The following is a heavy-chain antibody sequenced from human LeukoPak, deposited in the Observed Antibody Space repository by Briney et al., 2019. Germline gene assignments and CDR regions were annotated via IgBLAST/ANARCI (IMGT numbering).Heavy chain of an antibody. D-gene: IGHD6-19*01. CDR1: GFTFSRSS. CDR2: IDHDSSII. J-gene: IGHJ4*02. Sequence: PGGSLRLSCAASGFTFSRSSMNWVRQAPGKGLEWVSFIDHDSSIIYYADSVRGRFIISRDNARNSLFLQMNSLRAEDTAVYFCATYDSGWYLTYWGQGTLVTVSS. CDR3: ATYDSGWYLTY. V-gene: IGHV3-48*01.